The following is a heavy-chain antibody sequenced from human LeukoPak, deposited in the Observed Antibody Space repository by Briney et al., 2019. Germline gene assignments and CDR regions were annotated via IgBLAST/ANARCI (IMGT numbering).Heavy chain of an antibody. V-gene: IGHV3-23*01. CDR2: ISGSGGST. D-gene: IGHD3-3*01. Sequence: GGSLRLSCAASGFTFINYAMSWVRQAPGKGLEWVSAISGSGGSTYYADSVKGRFTISRDNSRNTLYLQMNSLRAEDTAVYYCARVSPPTFWSGYYSPYFDYWGQGTLVTVSS. CDR1: GFTFINYA. CDR3: ARVSPPTFWSGYYSPYFDY. J-gene: IGHJ4*02.